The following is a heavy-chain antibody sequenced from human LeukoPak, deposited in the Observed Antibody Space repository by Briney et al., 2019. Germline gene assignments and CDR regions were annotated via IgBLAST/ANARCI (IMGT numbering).Heavy chain of an antibody. CDR2: IYPGDSDT. Sequence: GESLKISCKGSGYSFTSYWIGWVRQMPGKGLEWMGIIYPGDSDTRYSPSFQGQVTISADKSISTTYLQWSSLKVSDTAMYYCARHHSSGWYSLADWFDPWGQGTLVTVSS. CDR1: GYSFTSYW. CDR3: ARHHSSGWYSLADWFDP. V-gene: IGHV5-51*01. J-gene: IGHJ5*02. D-gene: IGHD6-19*01.